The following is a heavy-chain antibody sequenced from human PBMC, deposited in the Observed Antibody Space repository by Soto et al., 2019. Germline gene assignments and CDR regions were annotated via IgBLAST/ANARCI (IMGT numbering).Heavy chain of an antibody. CDR1: GGSISSVSHY. D-gene: IGHD3-10*01. CDR3: ATRTDYYYGSGSLGGMDV. V-gene: IGHV4-31*03. J-gene: IGHJ6*02. CDR2: IYYSGST. Sequence: QVQLQESGPGRVKLSQTLFLTCTVSGGSISSVSHYWSWIRQLPGKGQEWIGYIYYSGSTYYNPSLKSRVTISVDTSKNQFSLKLNSVTAADTAVYYCATRTDYYYGSGSLGGMDVWGQGTTVTVSS.